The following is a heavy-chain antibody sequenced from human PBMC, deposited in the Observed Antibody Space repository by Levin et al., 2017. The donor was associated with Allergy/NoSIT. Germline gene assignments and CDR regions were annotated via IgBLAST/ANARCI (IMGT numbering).Heavy chain of an antibody. CDR3: ALGVEGLPHGMDV. V-gene: IGHV3-9*01. J-gene: IGHJ6*02. Sequence: GGSLRLSCAASGFTFEDYAMYWVRQAPGQGLEWVSGISWHSGDIGYADSVKGRFTISRDNAKNSLYLQMDSLRPEDTAVYYCALGVEGLPHGMDVWGQGTTVSVSS. CDR1: GFTFEDYA. CDR2: ISWHSGDI. D-gene: IGHD3-3*01.